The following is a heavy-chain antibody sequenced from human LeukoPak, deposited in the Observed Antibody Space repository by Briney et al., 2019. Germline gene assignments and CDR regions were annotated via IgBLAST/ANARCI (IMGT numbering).Heavy chain of an antibody. CDR3: TTVDPQYYYDSSGYYFDY. J-gene: IGHJ4*02. Sequence: PGGSLRLSCAASGFTFSNAWMSWVRQAPGKGLEWVGRIKSKTDGGTTDYAAPVKGRFTISGDDSKNTLYLQMNSLKTEDTAVYYCTTVDPQYYYDSSGYYFDYWGQGTLVTVSS. D-gene: IGHD3-22*01. CDR1: GFTFSNAW. CDR2: IKSKTDGGTT. V-gene: IGHV3-15*01.